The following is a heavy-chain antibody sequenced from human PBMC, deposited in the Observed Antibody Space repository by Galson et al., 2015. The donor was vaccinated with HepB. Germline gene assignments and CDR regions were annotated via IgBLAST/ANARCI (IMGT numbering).Heavy chain of an antibody. CDR2: ISSSSTTI. CDR3: ARERVVIPPTGMDV. Sequence: SLRLSCAASTFIFSTYSMNWVRQAPGKGLEWLSYISSSSTTIYYADSVKGRFTISRDDAKNSLYLQMNSLRAEDTAVYYCARERVVIPPTGMDVWGQGTTVTVSS. D-gene: IGHD3-3*01. J-gene: IGHJ6*02. CDR1: TFIFSTYS. V-gene: IGHV3-48*04.